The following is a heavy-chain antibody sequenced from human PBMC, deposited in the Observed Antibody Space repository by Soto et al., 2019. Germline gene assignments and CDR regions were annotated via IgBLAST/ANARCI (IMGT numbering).Heavy chain of an antibody. D-gene: IGHD3-3*01. J-gene: IGHJ4*02. V-gene: IGHV4-31*03. CDR3: ARKERKPAPFWN. CDR1: GGSISSGGYY. Sequence: PSETLSLTCTVSGGSISSGGYYWSWIRQHPGKGLEWIGYIYYSGSTRYNPSLKSRVTMSVDKARDQFSLTLNSVTAMDTAVYYCARKERKPAPFWNWGQGILVTVSS. CDR2: IYYSGST.